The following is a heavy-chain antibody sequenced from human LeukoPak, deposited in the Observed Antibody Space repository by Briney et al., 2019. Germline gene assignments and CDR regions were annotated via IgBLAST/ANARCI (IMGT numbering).Heavy chain of an antibody. CDR1: GFTFSAYW. D-gene: IGHD1-26*01. CDR2: ISASGVMT. V-gene: IGHV3-23*01. J-gene: IGHJ4*02. Sequence: AGGSLRLSCAASGFTFSAYWMSWVRQAPGKGLEWVSSISASGVMTYYADSVKGRFTVSRDTSKNSLYLQMSSLTAADTAVYYCAKDRSIGTYYTFDHWGQGTLVTVSS. CDR3: AKDRSIGTYYTFDH.